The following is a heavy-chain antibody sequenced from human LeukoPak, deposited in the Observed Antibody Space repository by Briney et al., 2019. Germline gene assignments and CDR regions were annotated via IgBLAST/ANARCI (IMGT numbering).Heavy chain of an antibody. J-gene: IGHJ6*03. D-gene: IGHD6-13*01. CDR1: GYTFTGYY. V-gene: IGHV1-2*02. CDR2: INPNSGGT. Sequence: GASVKVSCKASGYTFTGYYMHWVRQAPGQGLEWMGWINPNSGGTNYAQKLQGRVTMTTDTSTSTAYMELRSLRSDDTAVYYCARDPEYSSSWYEPAPERFTQDYYYYYYMDVWGKGTTVTVSS. CDR3: ARDPEYSSSWYEPAPERFTQDYYYYYYMDV.